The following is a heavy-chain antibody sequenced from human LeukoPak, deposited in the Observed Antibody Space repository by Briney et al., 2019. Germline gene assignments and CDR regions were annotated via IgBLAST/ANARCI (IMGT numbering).Heavy chain of an antibody. CDR1: GFTFSSYA. CDR3: AKVAYYYDSSGFAHLDY. D-gene: IGHD3-22*01. CDR2: ISYDGSNK. Sequence: PGRSLRLSCAASGFTFSSYAMHWVRQAPGKGLEWVAVISYDGSNKYYADSVKGRFTISRDNSKNTLYLQMNSLRAEDTAVYYCAKVAYYYDSSGFAHLDYWGQGTLVTVSS. J-gene: IGHJ4*02. V-gene: IGHV3-30-3*02.